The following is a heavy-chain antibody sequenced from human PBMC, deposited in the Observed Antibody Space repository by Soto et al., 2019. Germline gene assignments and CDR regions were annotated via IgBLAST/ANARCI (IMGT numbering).Heavy chain of an antibody. D-gene: IGHD3-9*01. Sequence: SETLSLTCTVSGGSISSSSYYWGWIRQPPGKGLEWIGSIYYSGSTYYNPSLKSRVTISVDTSKNQFSLNLSSGTAADTAVYYCARRFDWLFHFDYWGQGTLVTVSS. J-gene: IGHJ4*02. CDR3: ARRFDWLFHFDY. V-gene: IGHV4-39*01. CDR1: GGSISSSSYY. CDR2: IYYSGST.